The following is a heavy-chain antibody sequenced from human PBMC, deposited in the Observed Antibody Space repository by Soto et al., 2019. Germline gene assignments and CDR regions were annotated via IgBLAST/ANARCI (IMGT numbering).Heavy chain of an antibody. CDR1: GGTFSTYI. CDR3: AGDRITTRGDAFDL. CDR2: IIPIPDIT. Sequence: QVQLVQSGAEVRKPGSSVKVSCKAPGGTFSTYIISWVRQAPGQGLEWMGRIIPIPDITNYAQKFQGRVTITADRSTSTEYMELTSLKTEDTAVYYCAGDRITTRGDAFDLWGQGTMVTVSS. D-gene: IGHD3-3*01. J-gene: IGHJ3*01. V-gene: IGHV1-69*08.